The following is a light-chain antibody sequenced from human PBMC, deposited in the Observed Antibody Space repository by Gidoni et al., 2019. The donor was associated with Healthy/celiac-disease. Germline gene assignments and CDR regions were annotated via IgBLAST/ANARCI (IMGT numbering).Light chain of an antibody. CDR2: GAS. CDR1: QSVSSN. CDR3: QQYNNWPYT. V-gene: IGKV3-15*01. J-gene: IGKJ2*01. Sequence: EIGMTQSPATLFVSPGERATLSCRASQSVSSNLAWYQQKPGQSPRLLIYGASTRATGIPARFSGSGSGTEFTLTISSLQSEDFAVYYCQQYNNWPYTFGQGTKLEIK.